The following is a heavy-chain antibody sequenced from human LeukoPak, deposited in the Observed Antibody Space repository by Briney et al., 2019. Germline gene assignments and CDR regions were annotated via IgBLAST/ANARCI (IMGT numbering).Heavy chain of an antibody. CDR1: GGTFSSYA. CDR2: VIPILGTA. V-gene: IGHV1-69*13. CDR3: ARDLRTMVRGHYYYGMDV. J-gene: IGHJ6*02. D-gene: IGHD3-10*01. Sequence: SVKVSCKASGGTFSSYAISWVRQAPGQGLEWMGGVIPILGTANYAQNFQGRVTITADESTSTAYMELSSLRSEDTAVYYCARDLRTMVRGHYYYGMDVWGQGTTVTVSS.